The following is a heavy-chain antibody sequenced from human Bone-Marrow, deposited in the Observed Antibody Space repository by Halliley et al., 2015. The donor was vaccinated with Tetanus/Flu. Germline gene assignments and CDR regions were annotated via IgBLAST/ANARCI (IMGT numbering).Heavy chain of an antibody. CDR3: ARRTGHGTFDI. J-gene: IGHJ3*02. V-gene: IGHV4-30-2*01. Sequence: RGLEWIGYIFHPGVPNYTPPLRSRVTISLDRPKSPFPLNLTSVTAADTAVYYCARRTGHGTFDIWGQGTVVTVSS. D-gene: IGHD1-1*01. CDR2: IFHPGVP.